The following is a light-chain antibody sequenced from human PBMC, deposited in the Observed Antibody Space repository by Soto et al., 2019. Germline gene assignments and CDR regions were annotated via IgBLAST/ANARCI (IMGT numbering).Light chain of an antibody. J-gene: IGKJ4*01. CDR1: QSVTSN. V-gene: IGKV3-15*01. CDR2: VAS. CDR3: QQYQSWPLT. Sequence: EIVMTQSAASLSVSPGERATLSYRASQSVTSNLAWYQQKPGQAPRLLIYVASTRATGIPARFSGSGSETEFTLTISSLQPEDFAVYYCQQYQSWPLTFGGGSKVEI.